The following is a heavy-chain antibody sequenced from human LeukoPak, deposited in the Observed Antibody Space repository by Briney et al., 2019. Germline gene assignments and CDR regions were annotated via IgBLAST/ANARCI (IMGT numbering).Heavy chain of an antibody. CDR1: GFTVSSNY. CDR3: VKDPTWLQFAY. CDR2: IYSGGST. Sequence: PGGSLRLSCAASGFTVSSNYMSWVRQAPGKGLEWVSVIYSGGSTYYADSVKGRFTISRHNSKDTLYLQMSSLRPEDTAVYYCVKDPTWLQFAYWGQGTLVTVSS. J-gene: IGHJ4*02. D-gene: IGHD5-24*01. V-gene: IGHV3-53*04.